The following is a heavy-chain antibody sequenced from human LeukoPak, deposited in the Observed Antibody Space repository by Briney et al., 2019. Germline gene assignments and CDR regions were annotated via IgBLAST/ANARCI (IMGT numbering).Heavy chain of an antibody. J-gene: IGHJ3*02. D-gene: IGHD6-19*01. Sequence: GASVKVSCKASGYIFSVYALIWVRQAPGQGLELMGWINTNTGNPTYAQGFTGRFVFSLDTSVSTAYLQISSLKAEDTAVYYCAREGSGFLEDAFDIWGQGTMVTVSS. CDR3: AREGSGFLEDAFDI. V-gene: IGHV7-4-1*02. CDR1: GYIFSVYA. CDR2: INTNTGNP.